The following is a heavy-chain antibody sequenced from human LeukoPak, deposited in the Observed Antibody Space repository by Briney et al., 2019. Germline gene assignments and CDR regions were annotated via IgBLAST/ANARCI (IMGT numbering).Heavy chain of an antibody. CDR3: ARVEYSGYDFYYYYYMDV. Sequence: GGSLRLSCAVSGFTFGSYGMSWVRQAPGKGLEWVSVIYSGGSTYYADSVKGRFTISRDNSKNTLYLQMNSLRAEDTAVYYCARVEYSGYDFYYYYYMDVWGKGTTVTISS. J-gene: IGHJ6*03. D-gene: IGHD5-12*01. V-gene: IGHV3-66*01. CDR1: GFTFGSYG. CDR2: IYSGGST.